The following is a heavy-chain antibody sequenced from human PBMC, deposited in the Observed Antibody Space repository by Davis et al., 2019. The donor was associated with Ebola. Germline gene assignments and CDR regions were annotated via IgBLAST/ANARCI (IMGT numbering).Heavy chain of an antibody. D-gene: IGHD1-1*01. CDR3: ARASPPEYNVWSRNPHYNYFTMDV. Sequence: ASVKVSCKASGYTFTGYYIHWVRQAPGQGLEWMGWINPNNGDPKLAQRFQGRVTMTRDTSIGTAYMELSRLRSDDTAVFLCARASPPEYNVWSRNPHYNYFTMDVWGQGTTVTVSS. CDR2: INPNNGDP. V-gene: IGHV1-2*02. J-gene: IGHJ6*02. CDR1: GYTFTGYY.